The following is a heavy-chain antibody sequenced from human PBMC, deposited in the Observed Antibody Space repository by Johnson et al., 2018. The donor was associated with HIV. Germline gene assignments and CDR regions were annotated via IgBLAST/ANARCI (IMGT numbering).Heavy chain of an antibody. CDR3: ARSKDCSGGSCPDGFDI. CDR2: ISFSDSTI. V-gene: IGHV3-11*04. CDR1: GFIFSDYY. J-gene: IGHJ3*02. D-gene: IGHD2-15*01. Sequence: QVQLVESGGGLVKPGGSLRLSCVASGFIFSDYYMSWIRQAPGKGLEWVSYISFSDSTIYSADSVQGRFTISRDNAKNSLYLQMNSLRAEDTAVYYCARSKDCSGGSCPDGFDIWGQGTMVIVS.